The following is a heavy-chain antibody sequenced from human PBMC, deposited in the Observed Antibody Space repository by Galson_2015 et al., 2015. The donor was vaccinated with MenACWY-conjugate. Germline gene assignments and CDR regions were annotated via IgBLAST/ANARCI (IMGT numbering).Heavy chain of an antibody. CDR3: ARAISLRGSGNFPPDYMDV. D-gene: IGHD3-10*01. CDR1: GFTVSSNY. Sequence: SLRLSCAATGFTVSSNYVARVRQAPGKGLECVSVIYSGGSTYYTDSVKGRFTVSRDSSKNTVHLQMDNLRVEDTAVYYCARAISLRGSGNFPPDYMDVWAKGPRSPSP. CDR2: IYSGGST. J-gene: IGHJ6*03. V-gene: IGHV3-53*01.